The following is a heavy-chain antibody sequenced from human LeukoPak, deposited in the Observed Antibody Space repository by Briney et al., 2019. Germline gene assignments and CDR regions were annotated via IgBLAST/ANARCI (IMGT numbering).Heavy chain of an antibody. Sequence: PGGSLRLSCAASGFTFSSYAMNWVRQAPGKGLEWVSAISSSGISTYYADSVKGRFTISRDNSKNTLYLQMNSLRAEDTAVYYCAKDPYYGSSHGDYWGQGTLVTVSS. CDR3: AKDPYYGSSHGDY. J-gene: IGHJ4*02. CDR2: ISSSGIST. D-gene: IGHD3-10*01. V-gene: IGHV3-23*01. CDR1: GFTFSSYA.